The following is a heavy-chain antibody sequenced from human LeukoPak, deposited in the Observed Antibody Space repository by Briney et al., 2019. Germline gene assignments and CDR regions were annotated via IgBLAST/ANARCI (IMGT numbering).Heavy chain of an antibody. CDR1: GYTFTSYD. Sequence: ASVKVSCKVSGYTFTSYDINLVRQATGQGLECMGWMNPNSGNTGYAQKFQGRVTITRNTSISTAYMELSSLRSEDTAVYYCARGLPAATHYYYYYMDVWGKGTTVTVSS. J-gene: IGHJ6*03. D-gene: IGHD2-2*01. V-gene: IGHV1-8*03. CDR3: ARGLPAATHYYYYYMDV. CDR2: MNPNSGNT.